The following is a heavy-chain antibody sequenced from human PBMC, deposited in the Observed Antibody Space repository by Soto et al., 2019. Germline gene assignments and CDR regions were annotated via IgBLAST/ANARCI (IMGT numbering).Heavy chain of an antibody. CDR2: ITTSSSI. Sequence: EVQLVESGGGLVQPGGSLRLSCAASGFTFSSYTMNWVRQAPGKGLEWVSSITTSSSIYYADSVKGRFTISRDNAKNSLYLQMNSLRAEDTALYYCARVITSSGWYEDYWGQGTLVTVSS. J-gene: IGHJ4*02. CDR3: ARVITSSGWYEDY. CDR1: GFTFSSYT. V-gene: IGHV3-48*01. D-gene: IGHD6-19*01.